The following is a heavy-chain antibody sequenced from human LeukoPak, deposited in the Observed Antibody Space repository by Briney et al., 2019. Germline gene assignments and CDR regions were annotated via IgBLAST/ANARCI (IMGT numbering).Heavy chain of an antibody. CDR3: ARAGVAGATGFDY. CDR1: GFTFDDYA. Sequence: GGSLRLSCAASGFTFDDYAMHWVRQAPGKGLEWVSGISWNSGSIGYADSVKGRFTISRDNAKNSLYLQMNSLRAEDTALYYCARAGVAGATGFDYWGQGALVTVSS. CDR2: ISWNSGSI. V-gene: IGHV3-9*01. D-gene: IGHD1-26*01. J-gene: IGHJ4*02.